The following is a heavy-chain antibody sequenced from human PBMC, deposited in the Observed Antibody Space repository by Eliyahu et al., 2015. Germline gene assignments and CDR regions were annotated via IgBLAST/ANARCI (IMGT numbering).Heavy chain of an antibody. CDR1: GGSISXGSYX. CDR3: ARERETTVTTIIGRYYYYYYMDV. J-gene: IGHJ6*03. D-gene: IGHD4-17*01. Sequence: QVQLQESGPGLVKPSQTLSLTCXVSGGSISXGSYXXXXXRQPAGKGLEWIGRIYTSGSTNYNPSLKSRVTISVDTSKNQFSLKLSSVTAADTAVYYCARERETTVTTIIGRYYYYYYMDVWGKGTTVTVSS. V-gene: IGHV4-61*02. CDR2: IYTSGST.